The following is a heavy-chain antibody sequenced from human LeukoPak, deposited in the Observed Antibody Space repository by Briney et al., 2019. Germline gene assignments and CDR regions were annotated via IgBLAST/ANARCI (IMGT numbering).Heavy chain of an antibody. D-gene: IGHD1-26*01. V-gene: IGHV1-46*04. CDR1: GYTFTRYL. CDR2: INPSGGST. Sequence: ASVKVSFKASGYTFTRYLMHWVRQAPGQGLEWMGTINPSGGSTNYAQKLQGRVTMTRDTSTSTIYMELSSLRSEDTVVYYCAREYEVVESSGSRSSFEYWGQGTLVTVAS. J-gene: IGHJ4*02. CDR3: AREYEVVESSGSRSSFEY.